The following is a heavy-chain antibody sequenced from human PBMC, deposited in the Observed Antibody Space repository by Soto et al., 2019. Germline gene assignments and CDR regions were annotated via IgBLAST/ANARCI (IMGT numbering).Heavy chain of an antibody. J-gene: IGHJ4*02. CDR1: GASITYGAYS. CDR3: ARGGGFDSFVY. CDR2: IHLLETT. Sequence: QLQLHMSGSGLVKPSQTLSLTCTVSGASITYGAYSWSWIRQTPGKGLEWIGYIHLLETTFYNPSSYRRLSLSNARTKNQFSLNLKSMSAADRAVYFCARGGGFDSFVYWGQGILVTVSS. D-gene: IGHD3-10*01. V-gene: IGHV4-30-2*01.